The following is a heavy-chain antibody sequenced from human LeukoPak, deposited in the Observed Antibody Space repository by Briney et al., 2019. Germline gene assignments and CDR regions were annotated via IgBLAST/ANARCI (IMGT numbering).Heavy chain of an antibody. CDR3: AREARGTYTIDY. Sequence: SETLSLTCTVSGGSISSNSYYWGWIRQPPGKGLEWIGSTFHSGSTYYNPSLKSRVTISVDTSKNQFSLRLSSVTAEDTAVYLCAREARGTYTIDYWGQGTLVTVSS. CDR2: TFHSGST. CDR1: GGSISSNSYY. J-gene: IGHJ4*02. V-gene: IGHV4-39*01. D-gene: IGHD1-26*01.